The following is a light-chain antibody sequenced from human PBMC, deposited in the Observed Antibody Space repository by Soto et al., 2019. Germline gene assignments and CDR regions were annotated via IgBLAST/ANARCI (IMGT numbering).Light chain of an antibody. V-gene: IGKV1-33*01. CDR3: QQYDNLPALT. J-gene: IGKJ4*01. CDR2: DAS. Sequence: IQMTQSPSSLSASVGDRATITCRASQSISSYLHGYQQKPGKAPKLMLYDASNLETGVPSRFSGSGSGTDFTFTISSLQPEDIATYYCQQYDNLPALTFGGGTKVDIK. CDR1: QSISSY.